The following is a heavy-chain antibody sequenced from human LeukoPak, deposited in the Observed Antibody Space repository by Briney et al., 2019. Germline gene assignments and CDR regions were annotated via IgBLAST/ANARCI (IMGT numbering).Heavy chain of an antibody. CDR2: IYHSGST. J-gene: IGHJ4*02. Sequence: SETLSLTCTVSGYSISSGYYWGWIRQPPGKGLEWIGSIYHSGSTYYNPSLKGRVTISVDPSKNQHPLKLSYVTAAETAVYYCASSGYYYYKGGFDYWGQGTLVTV. D-gene: IGHD3-22*01. V-gene: IGHV4-38-2*02. CDR1: GYSISSGYY. CDR3: ASSGYYYYKGGFDY.